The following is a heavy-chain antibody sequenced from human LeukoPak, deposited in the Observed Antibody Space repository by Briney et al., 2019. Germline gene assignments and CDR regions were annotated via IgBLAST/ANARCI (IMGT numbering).Heavy chain of an antibody. J-gene: IGHJ4*02. CDR3: ARGRGYSSSWYRAGYFDY. D-gene: IGHD6-13*01. CDR2: INHSGST. V-gene: IGHV4-34*01. Sequence: PSETLSLTCTVSGGSISSYYWSWIRQPPGKGLEWIGEINHSGSTNYNPSLKSRVTISVDTSKNQFSLKLSSVTAADTAVYYCARGRGYSSSWYRAGYFDYWGQGTLVTVSS. CDR1: GGSISSYY.